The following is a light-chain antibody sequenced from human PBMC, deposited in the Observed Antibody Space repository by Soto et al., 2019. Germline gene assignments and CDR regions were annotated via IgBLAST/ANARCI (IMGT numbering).Light chain of an antibody. CDR3: QQDNSCPYT. Sequence: DIQMTQSPSSVSASVGDRVTITCRASQGISSWVAWYQQKPGKAPKLLIYAASSLESGAPSRFSGSGSGTDVTLTISSLQPEDFATYECQQDNSCPYTFGQGTKLEIK. CDR2: AAS. V-gene: IGKV1-12*01. J-gene: IGKJ2*01. CDR1: QGISSW.